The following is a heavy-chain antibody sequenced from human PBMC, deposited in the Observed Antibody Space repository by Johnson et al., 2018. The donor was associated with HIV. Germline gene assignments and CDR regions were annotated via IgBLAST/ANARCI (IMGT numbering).Heavy chain of an antibody. Sequence: VQLVESGGGVVQPGRSLRLSCAASGFTFSSYAMHWVRQAPGKGLEWVAVISYDGSNKYYADSVKGRFTISRDNSKNTLYLQMNSLRAEDTAVYYCPREKLDSSGYYDAFDIWGQGTMVTVSS. J-gene: IGHJ3*02. V-gene: IGHV3-30-3*01. D-gene: IGHD3-22*01. CDR2: ISYDGSNK. CDR3: PREKLDSSGYYDAFDI. CDR1: GFTFSSYA.